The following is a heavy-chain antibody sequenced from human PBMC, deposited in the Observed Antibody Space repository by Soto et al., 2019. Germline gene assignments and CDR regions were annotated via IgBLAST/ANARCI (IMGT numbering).Heavy chain of an antibody. CDR1: GFTFDDYG. J-gene: IGHJ3*02. Sequence: GGSLRLSCAASGFTFDDYGMSWVRQAPGKGLEWVSGINWNGGSTGYADSVKGRFTISRDNAKNSLYLQMNSLRAEDTALYHCARGLGYCSGGSCYTPNDAFDIWGQGTMVTVSS. V-gene: IGHV3-20*01. CDR2: INWNGGST. D-gene: IGHD2-15*01. CDR3: ARGLGYCSGGSCYTPNDAFDI.